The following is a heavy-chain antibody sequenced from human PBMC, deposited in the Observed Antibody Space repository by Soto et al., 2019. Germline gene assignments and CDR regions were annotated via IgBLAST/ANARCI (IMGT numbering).Heavy chain of an antibody. V-gene: IGHV3-23*01. CDR1: GFTFISYA. D-gene: IGHD6-19*01. CDR2: ISGSGGST. J-gene: IGHJ4*02. Sequence: XGSLRLSCAASGFTFISYAISWVRQAPGKGLEWVSAISGSGGSTYYADSVKGRFTISRDNSKNTLYLQMNSLRAEDTAVYYCAKPRSSGWYVGYFDYWGQGTLVTVSS. CDR3: AKPRSSGWYVGYFDY.